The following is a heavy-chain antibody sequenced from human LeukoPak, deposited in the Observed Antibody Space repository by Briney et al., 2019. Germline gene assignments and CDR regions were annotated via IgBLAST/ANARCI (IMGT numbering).Heavy chain of an antibody. J-gene: IGHJ4*02. V-gene: IGHV4-34*01. CDR2: IYYSGST. CDR3: ARVGFSYGRKTDY. CDR1: GGSFSGYY. Sequence: SETLSLTCAVYGGSFSGYYWSWIRQPPGKGLEWTGYIYYSGSTNYNPSLKSRVTISVDTSKNQFSLKLTSVTAADTAMYYCARVGFSYGRKTDYWGQGTLVTVSS. D-gene: IGHD5-18*01.